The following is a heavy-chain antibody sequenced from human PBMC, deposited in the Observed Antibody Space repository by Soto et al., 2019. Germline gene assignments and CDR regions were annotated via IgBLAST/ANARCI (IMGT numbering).Heavy chain of an antibody. Sequence: GPTLVNPTQTLTLTCTFSGFSLSTSGVGVGWIRQPPGKALEWLALIYWDDDKRYSPSLKSRLTITKDTSKNRVVLTMTNLDPVDTATYYCAHIAGPMLPIGFWSVPAAHYFDYWGQGTLVTVSS. D-gene: IGHD3-3*01. CDR2: IYWDDDK. CDR3: AHIAGPMLPIGFWSVPAAHYFDY. J-gene: IGHJ4*02. CDR1: GFSLSTSGVG. V-gene: IGHV2-5*02.